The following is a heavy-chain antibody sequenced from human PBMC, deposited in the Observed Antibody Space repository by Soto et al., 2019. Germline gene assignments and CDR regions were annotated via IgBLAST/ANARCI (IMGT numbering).Heavy chain of an antibody. CDR3: ARDLSGTHYFDY. CDR1: GGSISSGGYY. CDR2: IYYSGST. J-gene: IGHJ4*02. V-gene: IGHV4-31*03. Sequence: SESLSLTCTVSGGSISSGGYYWSWIRQHPGKGLEWIGYIYYSGSTYYNPSLKSRVTISVDTSKNQFSLKLSSVTAADTAVYYCARDLSGTHYFDYWGQGTLVTVSS. D-gene: IGHD3-16*02.